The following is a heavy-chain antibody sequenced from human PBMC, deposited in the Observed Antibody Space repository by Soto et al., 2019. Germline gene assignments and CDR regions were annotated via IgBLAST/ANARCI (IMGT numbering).Heavy chain of an antibody. CDR3: ARSQYNWNYFDY. D-gene: IGHD1-20*01. J-gene: IGHJ4*02. CDR1: GGTFSSYV. V-gene: IGHV1-69*01. CDR2: IIPIFGTA. Sequence: QVQLVQSGAEVKKPGSSVKVSCKASGGTFSSYVISWVRQAPGQGLECMGGIIPIFGTANYAQKFQGRVTITAAASTSTAYMELSSLRSEDTAVYYCARSQYNWNYFDYWGQGTLVTVSS.